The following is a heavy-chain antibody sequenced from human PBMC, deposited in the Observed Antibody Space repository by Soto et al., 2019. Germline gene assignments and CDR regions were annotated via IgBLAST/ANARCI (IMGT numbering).Heavy chain of an antibody. D-gene: IGHD3-3*01. CDR1: GGTFSSYT. V-gene: IGHV1-69*02. CDR3: ARARSARDYDFWSGYGTSWFDP. CDR2: IIPILGIA. Sequence: QVQLVQSGAEVKKPGSSVKVSCKASGGTFSSYTISWVRQAPGQGREWMGRIIPILGIANYAQKFQGRVTLTADKSTSAAQMELIRLRSEDTAVYYCARARSARDYDFWSGYGTSWFDPWGQGTLVTVSS. J-gene: IGHJ5*02.